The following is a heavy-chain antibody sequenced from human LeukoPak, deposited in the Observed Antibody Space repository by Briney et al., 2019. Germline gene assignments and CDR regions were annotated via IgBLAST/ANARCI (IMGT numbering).Heavy chain of an antibody. CDR1: GFTFSSYA. D-gene: IGHD1-26*01. V-gene: IGHV3-23*01. CDR2: ISGSGGST. J-gene: IGHJ4*02. CDR3: ATQPYSGTSAPDY. Sequence: GGSLRLSCAASGFTFSSYAVSWVRQAPGKGLEWVSAISGSGGSTYYADSVKGRFTISRDNSKNTLYLQMNSLRAEDTAVYYCATQPYSGTSAPDYWGQGTLVTVSS.